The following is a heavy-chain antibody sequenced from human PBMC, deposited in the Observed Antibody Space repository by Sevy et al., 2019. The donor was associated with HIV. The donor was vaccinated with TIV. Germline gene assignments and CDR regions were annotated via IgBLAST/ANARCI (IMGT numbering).Heavy chain of an antibody. CDR3: AKVLIAVAGTEPRYYYYGMDV. V-gene: IGHV3-30*18. J-gene: IGHJ6*02. CDR2: ISYDGSNK. CDR1: GFTFSSYG. Sequence: GWSLRLSCAASGFTFSSYGMHWVRQPPGKGLEWVAVISYDGSNKYYADSVKGRFTISRDNSKNTLYLQMNSLRAEDTAVYYCAKVLIAVAGTEPRYYYYGMDVWGQGTTVTVSS. D-gene: IGHD6-19*01.